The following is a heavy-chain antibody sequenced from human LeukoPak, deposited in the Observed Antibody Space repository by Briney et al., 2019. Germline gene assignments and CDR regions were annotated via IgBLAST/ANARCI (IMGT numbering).Heavy chain of an antibody. CDR3: ARDRSSGWLNWFDP. CDR2: IYTSGST. V-gene: IGHV4-38-2*02. D-gene: IGHD6-19*01. J-gene: IGHJ5*02. Sequence: PSETLSLTCTVSGYSISSGYYWGWIRQPPGKGLEWIGRIYTSGSTNYNPSLKSRVTISLDTSRNRFSLNLSSVTATDTAVYFCARDRSSGWLNWFDPWGQGTLVTVSP. CDR1: GYSISSGYY.